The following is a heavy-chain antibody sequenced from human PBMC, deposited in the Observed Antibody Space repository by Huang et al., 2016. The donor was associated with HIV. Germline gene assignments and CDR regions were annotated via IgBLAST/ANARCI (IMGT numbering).Heavy chain of an antibody. V-gene: IGHV4-59*01. CDR1: GGSMSSYY. CDR3: ASASIAARRWFDP. J-gene: IGHJ5*02. Sequence: QVQLQESGPGLVKPSETLSLTCTVSGGSMSSYYWSWIRQPPGKGLEWIGDIYYSGRTNYNPSLTSRFTISVDTSKNQFSLRLSSVSAADTAVYYCASASIAARRWFDPWGQGSLVTVSS. D-gene: IGHD6-6*01. CDR2: IYYSGRT.